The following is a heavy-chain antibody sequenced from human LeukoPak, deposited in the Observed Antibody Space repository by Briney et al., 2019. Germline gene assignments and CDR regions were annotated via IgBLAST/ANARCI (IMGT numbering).Heavy chain of an antibody. CDR1: GITVATQY. V-gene: IGHV3-66*01. CDR2: IYSGGTT. CDR3: VRDHYYDCSGYYDY. Sequence: GGSLRLSLSIFGITVATQYISLGPPAPRKGPELVPVIYSGGTTNYADSVRARFTIFRDTSANTLYLQMDRLRVEDTAVYYCVRDHYYDCSGYYDYWVQGTLVTVSS. D-gene: IGHD3-9*01. J-gene: IGHJ4*01.